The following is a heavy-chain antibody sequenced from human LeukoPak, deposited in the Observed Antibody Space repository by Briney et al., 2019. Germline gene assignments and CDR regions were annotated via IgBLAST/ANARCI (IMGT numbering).Heavy chain of an antibody. D-gene: IGHD1-26*01. CDR2: MWYDGSRE. J-gene: IGHJ4*02. CDR1: GFILSTHG. Sequence: GGSLRLSCAASGFILSTHGMHWVRQAPGKGLEWVAGMWYDGSREDYADSVKGRFTISRDMSKNTLNLQMNSLRVGDTAMFYCARDLSFGSLDFRGQGTLVTVSS. V-gene: IGHV3-33*01. CDR3: ARDLSFGSLDF.